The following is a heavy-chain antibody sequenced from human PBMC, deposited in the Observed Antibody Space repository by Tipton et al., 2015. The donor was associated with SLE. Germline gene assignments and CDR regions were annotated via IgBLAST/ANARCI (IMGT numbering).Heavy chain of an antibody. V-gene: IGHV3-49*04. CDR3: TRDWHGSGNGLPSHGFDF. D-gene: IGHD6-19*01. Sequence: RSLRLSCTTSGFNFGDYEMSWVRQAPGKGLEWVGFIRSEAYGGTTEYAASVKGRFTISRDDSKSIAYLQMSSLKTEDTAVYYCTRDWHGSGNGLPSHGFDFWGPGTVVSVSS. J-gene: IGHJ3*01. CDR1: GFNFGDYE. CDR2: IRSEAYGGTT.